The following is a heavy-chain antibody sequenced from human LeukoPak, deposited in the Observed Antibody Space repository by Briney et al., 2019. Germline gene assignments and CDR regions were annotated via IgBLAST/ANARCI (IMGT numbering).Heavy chain of an antibody. CDR2: ISGSGGST. Sequence: GGSLRLSCAASGFTFSSYAMSWFRQAPGKGLEWVSAISGSGGSTYYAASVKGRFTISRDNSKNTRYLQMNSLRAEDTAVYYCAKERAVAGKWAAFFDYWGQGALVTVSS. J-gene: IGHJ4*02. V-gene: IGHV3-23*01. CDR1: GFTFSSYA. CDR3: AKERAVAGKWAAFFDY. D-gene: IGHD6-19*01.